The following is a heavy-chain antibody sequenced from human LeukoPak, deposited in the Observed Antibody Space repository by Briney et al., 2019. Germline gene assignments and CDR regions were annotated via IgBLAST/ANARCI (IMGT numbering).Heavy chain of an antibody. CDR1: GFTFSSYS. CDR2: ISSSSSYI. V-gene: IGHV3-21*01. Sequence: PGGSLRLSCAASGFTFSSYSMNWVRQAPGKGLEWVSSISSSSSYIYYADSVKGRFTTSRDNAKNSLYLQMNSLRAEDTAVYYCARDLVPAAITDYWGQGTLVTVSS. D-gene: IGHD2-2*02. CDR3: ARDLVPAAITDY. J-gene: IGHJ4*02.